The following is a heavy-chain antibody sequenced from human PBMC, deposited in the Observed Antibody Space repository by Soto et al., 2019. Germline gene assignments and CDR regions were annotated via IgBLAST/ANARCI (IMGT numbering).Heavy chain of an antibody. V-gene: IGHV2-5*02. D-gene: IGHD6-19*01. J-gene: IGHJ6*02. CDR2: IYWDDDK. Sequence: QITLKESGPTLVKPTQTLTLTCTFSWFSLSTSGVGVGWIRQPPGKALEWLALIYWDDDKRYSPSLKSRLTNTKDTSKHQVVLTMTNMDPVDTATYYCAHSSGWGLYYYYGMDVWGQGTTVTVSS. CDR3: AHSSGWGLYYYYGMDV. CDR1: WFSLSTSGVG.